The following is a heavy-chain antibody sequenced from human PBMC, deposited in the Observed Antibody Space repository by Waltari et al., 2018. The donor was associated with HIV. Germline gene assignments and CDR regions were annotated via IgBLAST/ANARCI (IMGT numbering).Heavy chain of an antibody. CDR2: VYTSGST. CDR1: GGSISSGSSS. D-gene: IGHD3-10*01. Sequence: QVQLQESGPGLVKPSQTLSLTCPASGGSISSGSSSWSWIRQPAGKGLEWIGRVYTSGSTNYNPTRKSRVTISGDTPKNQFSLKLSSVTAADTAVYYCARVTSFMVRGGFVWSWFDPWGQGTLVTVSS. J-gene: IGHJ5*02. CDR3: ARVTSFMVRGGFVWSWFDP. V-gene: IGHV4-61*02.